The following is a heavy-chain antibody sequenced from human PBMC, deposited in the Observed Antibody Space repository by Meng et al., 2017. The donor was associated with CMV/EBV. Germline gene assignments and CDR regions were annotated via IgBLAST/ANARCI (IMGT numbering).Heavy chain of an antibody. Sequence: GGSLRLSCAASGFTFSSYSMNWVRQAPGKGLEWVSSISSSSSYIYYADSVKGRFTISRDNAKNSLYLQMNRLRAEDTAVYYCARDYDYCSSTSCYSSSYYYYGMDVWGQGTTVTVSS. CDR1: GFTFSSYS. J-gene: IGHJ6*02. CDR2: ISSSSSYI. CDR3: ARDYDYCSSTSCYSSSYYYYGMDV. D-gene: IGHD2-2*02. V-gene: IGHV3-21*01.